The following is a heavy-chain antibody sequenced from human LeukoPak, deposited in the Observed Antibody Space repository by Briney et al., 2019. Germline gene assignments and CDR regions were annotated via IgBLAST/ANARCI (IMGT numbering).Heavy chain of an antibody. V-gene: IGHV1-46*01. D-gene: IGHD6-13*01. J-gene: IGHJ1*01. CDR2: INPSGGST. Sequence: GASVKVSCKASGYTFTSYYLYWLRQAPGQGLEWMGIINPSGGSTTYAQKFQGRVTMTRDTSISTAYMELSRLRSDDTAVYYCARTPSHMVGSWYGSEYFQHWGQGTLVTVSS. CDR1: GYTFTSYY. CDR3: ARTPSHMVGSWYGSEYFQH.